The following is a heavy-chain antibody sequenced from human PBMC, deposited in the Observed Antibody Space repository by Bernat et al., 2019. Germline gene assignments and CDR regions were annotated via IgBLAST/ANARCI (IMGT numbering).Heavy chain of an antibody. CDR1: GFSFSSSW. V-gene: IGHV5-51*01. Sequence: DVQLVQSGAEVKKPGESLNISCKAFGFSFSSSWIGWVRQMPGKGLEWMGMIYPGDSDIRYSPSFQGQVTISADKSINTAYLQWSSLGASDSGMYYCGRQILGGHVPSWGQGTLVTVSS. D-gene: IGHD1-26*01. CDR2: IYPGDSDI. J-gene: IGHJ5*02. CDR3: GRQILGGHVPS.